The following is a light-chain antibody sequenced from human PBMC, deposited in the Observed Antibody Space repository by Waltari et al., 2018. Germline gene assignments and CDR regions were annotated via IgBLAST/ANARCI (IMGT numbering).Light chain of an antibody. J-gene: IGLJ1*01. Sequence: SALTQPASVSGSPGQSITISCTGTRSDVGGYNYVSWYRQHPGQAPKPMVYAVSNRPSGVSKRFSGSKSGNTASLTISGLQAEDEADYYCSSYSSSSTRVFGTGAKVTVL. CDR1: RSDVGGYNY. CDR3: SSYSSSSTRV. V-gene: IGLV2-14*03. CDR2: AVS.